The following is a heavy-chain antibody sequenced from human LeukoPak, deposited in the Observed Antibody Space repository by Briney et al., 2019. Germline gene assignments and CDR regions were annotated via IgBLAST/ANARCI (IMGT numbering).Heavy chain of an antibody. J-gene: IGHJ3*02. Sequence: GGTLRLSCAASGFTFSSYGMSWVRQAPGKGLEWVSYISSSRSTIYCADSVKGRFTISRDNAKNSLYLQMNSLRAEDTAVYYCARVGGNRAFDIWGQGTMVTVSS. CDR1: GFTFSSYG. CDR2: ISSSRSTI. CDR3: ARVGGNRAFDI. D-gene: IGHD4-23*01. V-gene: IGHV3-48*01.